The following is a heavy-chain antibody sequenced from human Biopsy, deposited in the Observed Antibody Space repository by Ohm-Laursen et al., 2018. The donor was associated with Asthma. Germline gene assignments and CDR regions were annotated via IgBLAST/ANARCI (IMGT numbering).Heavy chain of an antibody. CDR2: MSFDGRQT. Sequence: SLRLSCTASGFSFNSYGMHWVRQAPGKGLEWVAGMSFDGRQTYYADSVKGRFTISRDNSKNTLYLQMNSLRAEDTAVHYCAKERYYDFWSGYPIWGQGTMVTVSS. J-gene: IGHJ3*02. CDR3: AKERYYDFWSGYPI. D-gene: IGHD3-3*01. CDR1: GFSFNSYG. V-gene: IGHV3-30*18.